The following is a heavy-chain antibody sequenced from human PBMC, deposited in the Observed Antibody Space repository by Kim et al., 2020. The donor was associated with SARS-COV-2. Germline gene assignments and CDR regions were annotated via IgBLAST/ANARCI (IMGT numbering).Heavy chain of an antibody. J-gene: IGHJ4*02. D-gene: IGHD6-19*01. V-gene: IGHV3-33*08. CDR2: IWYDGSNK. Sequence: GGPLRLSCAASGFTFSSYGMHWVRQAPGKGLEWVAVIWYDGSNKYYADSVKGRFTISRDNSKNTLYLQMNSLRAEDTAVYYCAREAEIAVADYWGQGTLVTVSS. CDR1: GFTFSSYG. CDR3: AREAEIAVADY.